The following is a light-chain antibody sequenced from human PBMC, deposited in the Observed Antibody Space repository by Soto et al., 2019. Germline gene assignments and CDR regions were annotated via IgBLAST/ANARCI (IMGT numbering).Light chain of an antibody. CDR2: DVH. V-gene: IGLV2-14*03. Sequence: SALAQPASVSGSPGQSITISCTGARTDVDGHDYVSWYQQHPGQAPKLMIFDVHNRPSGVSSRFSGSKSGATASLTISGLQAEDDGDYYCSSYTASAPFYVFGTGTKLTVL. CDR1: RTDVDGHDY. CDR3: SSYTASAPFYV. J-gene: IGLJ1*01.